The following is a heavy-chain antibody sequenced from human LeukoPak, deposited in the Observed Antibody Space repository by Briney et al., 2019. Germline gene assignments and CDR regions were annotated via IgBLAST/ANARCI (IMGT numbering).Heavy chain of an antibody. Sequence: SETLSLTCTVSCGSISSRSYYWGWIRQPPGKGLEWIGSIYYSGSTYYNPSLKSRVTISVDTSKNQFSLKLSSVTAADTAVYYCARGTSAAADAFDIWGQGTMVTVSS. CDR1: CGSISSRSYY. D-gene: IGHD6-13*01. CDR3: ARGTSAAADAFDI. CDR2: IYYSGST. J-gene: IGHJ3*02. V-gene: IGHV4-39*01.